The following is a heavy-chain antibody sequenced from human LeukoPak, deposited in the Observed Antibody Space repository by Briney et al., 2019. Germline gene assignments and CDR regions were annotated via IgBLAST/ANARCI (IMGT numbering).Heavy chain of an antibody. CDR1: GGTLRSSNW. Sequence: PSGTLSLTCAVYGGTLRSSNWLSRVRQPPGKWLEWIEEIYHSGSTHYNQSLKSRLNISVDKCKNESSRKGSSVTTADTAVYYCANIPRAINFDWLAPKYYFEYWGQGTLVTVCS. D-gene: IGHD3-9*01. CDR3: ANIPRAINFDWLAPKYYFEY. V-gene: IGHV4-4*02. CDR2: IYHSGST. J-gene: IGHJ4*02.